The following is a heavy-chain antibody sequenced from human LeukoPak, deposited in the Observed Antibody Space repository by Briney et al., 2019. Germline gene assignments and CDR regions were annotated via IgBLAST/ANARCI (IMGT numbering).Heavy chain of an antibody. Sequence: ASVKVSCKASGYTFTSYDINWVRQATGQGLEWMGWMNPNSGNTGYAQKFQGRVTMTRNTSISTAYMELSSLRSEDTAVYYCARDRDFLNNWFDPWGQGTLVTVSS. CDR1: GYTFTSYD. J-gene: IGHJ5*02. CDR2: MNPNSGNT. CDR3: ARDRDFLNNWFDP. D-gene: IGHD3-10*01. V-gene: IGHV1-8*01.